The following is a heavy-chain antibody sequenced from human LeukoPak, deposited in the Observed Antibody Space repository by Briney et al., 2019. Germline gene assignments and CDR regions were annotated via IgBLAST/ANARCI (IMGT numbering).Heavy chain of an antibody. CDR1: GYTFTGYY. CDR2: ITPNSGGT. D-gene: IGHD1-1*01. Sequence: ASVKVSCKASGYTFTGYYMHWVRQAPGQGLEWMGWITPNSGGTNYAQRFQGRVTMTRDTSTSTVYMELSSLDSEDTAVYYCARESDVGKDFDCWGQGTLVTVSS. V-gene: IGHV1-2*02. CDR3: ARESDVGKDFDC. J-gene: IGHJ4*02.